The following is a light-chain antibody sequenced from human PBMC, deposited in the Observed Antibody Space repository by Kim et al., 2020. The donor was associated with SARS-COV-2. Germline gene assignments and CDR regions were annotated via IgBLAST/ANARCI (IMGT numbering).Light chain of an antibody. CDR3: QQYNISSWT. CDR1: QSISSW. V-gene: IGKV1-5*03. CDR2: KAS. Sequence: DIQMTQSPSTLSASVGDRVTITCRASQSISSWLAWYQQKPGKAPKLLIYKASSLESGVPSRFSGSGSGTEFTLTISSLQPDDFATYYCQQYNISSWTFGKGTKVEI. J-gene: IGKJ1*01.